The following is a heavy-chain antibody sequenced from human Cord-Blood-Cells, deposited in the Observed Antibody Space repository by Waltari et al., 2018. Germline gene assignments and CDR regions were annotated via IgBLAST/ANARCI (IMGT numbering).Heavy chain of an antibody. CDR1: GFTFRSYA. V-gene: IGHV3-23*01. D-gene: IGHD2-2*01. J-gene: IGHJ4*02. CDR3: AKGVGGYCSSTSCYYFDY. Sequence: EVQLLESGGGLVQPGGSLRLSCAASGFTFRSYAMSWVRQAPGKGLEWVSAISGSGGSTYYADSVKGRFTISRDNSKNTLYLQMNSLRAEDTAVYYCAKGVGGYCSSTSCYYFDYWGQGTLVTVSS. CDR2: ISGSGGST.